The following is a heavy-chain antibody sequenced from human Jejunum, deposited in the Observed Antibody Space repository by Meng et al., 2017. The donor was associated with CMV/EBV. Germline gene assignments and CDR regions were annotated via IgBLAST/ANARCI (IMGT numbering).Heavy chain of an antibody. J-gene: IGHJ4*02. CDR2: INPNSGDT. CDR1: YSFTDYY. CDR3: AIIGYCSSITCSEMGDY. V-gene: IGHV1-2*06. Sequence: YSFTDYYLHWVRQAPGQGLEWMGRINPNSGDTYFALKFQGRVTMTRDTPINTAYMELSSLRSDDTALYYCAIIGYCSSITCSEMGDYWGQGTLVTVSS. D-gene: IGHD2-2*01.